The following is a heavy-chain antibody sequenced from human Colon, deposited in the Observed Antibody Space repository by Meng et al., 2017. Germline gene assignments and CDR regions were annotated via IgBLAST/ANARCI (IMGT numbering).Heavy chain of an antibody. V-gene: IGHV4-34*01. Sequence: SETLSLTCAIYGGSFSGYYWSWIRQPPGKGLEWIGEINHSGGISYNPSLKSRLTISVDTSRNQMSLKLSSVTAAATAVYYCARGSIADRLANWGQGTLVTVSS. CDR2: INHSGGI. CDR3: ARGSIADRLAN. D-gene: IGHD2-21*01. CDR1: GGSFSGYY. J-gene: IGHJ4*02.